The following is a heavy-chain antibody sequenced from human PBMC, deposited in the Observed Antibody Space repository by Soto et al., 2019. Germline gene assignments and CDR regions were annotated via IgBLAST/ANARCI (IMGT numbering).Heavy chain of an antibody. CDR2: TYYRSKWYS. CDR3: ARAKKYTRSPGMDV. V-gene: IGHV6-1*01. J-gene: IGHJ6*04. CDR1: GDSVSSNNAA. D-gene: IGHD6-6*01. Sequence: SQTLSLTCAISGDSVSSNNAAWNWIRQSPSRGLEWLGRTYYRSKWYSDYSLSVKSRITINPDTSKDQFSLQLNSVTPEDTALNFCARAKKYTRSPGMDVWGKGTRFTVSS.